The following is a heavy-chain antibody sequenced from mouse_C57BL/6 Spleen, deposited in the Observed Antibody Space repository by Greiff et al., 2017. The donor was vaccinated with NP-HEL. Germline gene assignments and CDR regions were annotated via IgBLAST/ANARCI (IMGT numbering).Heavy chain of an antibody. CDR3: ARGGFYYGSTFDY. CDR1: GFTFSSYA. D-gene: IGHD1-1*01. V-gene: IGHV5-4*01. J-gene: IGHJ2*01. CDR2: ISDGGSYT. Sequence: EVQLLESGGGLVKPGGSLKLSCAASGFTFSSYAMSWVRQTPEKRLEWVATISDGGSYTYYPDNVKGRFTISRDNAKNNLYLQMSHLKSEDTAMYYCARGGFYYGSTFDYWGQGTTLTVSS.